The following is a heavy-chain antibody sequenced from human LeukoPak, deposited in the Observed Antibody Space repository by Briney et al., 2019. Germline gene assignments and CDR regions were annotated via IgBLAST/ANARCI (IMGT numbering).Heavy chain of an antibody. J-gene: IGHJ4*02. CDR2: LSSSGGST. Sequence: GGSLRLSCVACGFTFNSYAMLWPREAPGKALEWVSALSSSGGSTYYADSVKGRFTISRDNSKNTLYLQMHSLRAEDTAVYYCAFNSSGYKYCFDYWGRGTLVTVSS. CDR3: AFNSSGYKYCFDY. CDR1: GFTFNSYA. V-gene: IGHV3-23*01. D-gene: IGHD3-22*01.